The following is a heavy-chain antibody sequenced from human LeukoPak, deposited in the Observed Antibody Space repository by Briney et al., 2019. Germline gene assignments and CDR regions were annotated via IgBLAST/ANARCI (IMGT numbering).Heavy chain of an antibody. D-gene: IGHD7-27*01. CDR2: ISDDGNNK. V-gene: IGHV3-30*04. J-gene: IGHJ4*02. CDR3: AKDGGLWVSAHWGDS. Sequence: PGGSLRLSCAASGFTFSSYAMHWVRQAPGKELEWVAAISDDGNNKHYADSVKGRFTIFRDNSKNTLYLQMNSLRAEDTAVYYCAKDGGLWVSAHWGDSWGRGTLVTVSS. CDR1: GFTFSSYA.